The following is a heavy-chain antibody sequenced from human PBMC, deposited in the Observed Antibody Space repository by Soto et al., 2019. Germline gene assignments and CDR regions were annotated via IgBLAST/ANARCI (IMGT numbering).Heavy chain of an antibody. CDR2: INYSGST. D-gene: IGHD3-16*01. CDR3: VRIRYQLPSSVLWLDP. Sequence: PSETLSLTCTVSGGSISSYYWSWIRQPPGKGLEWIGDINYSGSTNYNPSLKSRVTISVDTSQNQFSLRLISVTAADTAVYFCVRIRYQLPSSVLWLDPSGEGTPVTVSS. V-gene: IGHV4-59*12. CDR1: GGSISSYY. J-gene: IGHJ5*02.